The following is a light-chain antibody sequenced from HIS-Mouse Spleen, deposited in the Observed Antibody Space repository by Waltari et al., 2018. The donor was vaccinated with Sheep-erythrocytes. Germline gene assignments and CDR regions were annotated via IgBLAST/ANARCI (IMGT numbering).Light chain of an antibody. CDR1: QSVSSSY. CDR2: GAS. J-gene: IGKJ1*01. CDR3: QQYGSSPWP. V-gene: IGKV3-20*01. Sequence: EIVFTQSPGTLSLSTGERATLSCRASQSVSSSYLAWYQQKPGQAPRLLICGASSRATGIPDRFSGSGSGTDFTLTISRLEPEDFAVYYCQQYGSSPWPFGQGTKVEIK.